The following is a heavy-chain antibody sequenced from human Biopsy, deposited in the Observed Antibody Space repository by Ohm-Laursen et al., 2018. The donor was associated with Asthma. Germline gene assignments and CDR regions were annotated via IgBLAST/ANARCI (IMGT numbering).Heavy chain of an antibody. D-gene: IGHD3-22*01. V-gene: IGHV3-53*01. CDR3: ARGDSSNWSHYYFDY. CDR1: GFAVSRDH. CDR2: IYSGGTS. J-gene: IGHJ4*02. Sequence: SLRLPCAASGFAVSRDHMFWVRQAPGKGLEWVSVIYSGGTSHTADSVRGRFTISRDYSKNTLYLQMHSLRVEDTAVYYCARGDSSNWSHYYFDYWGQGTLVTVSS.